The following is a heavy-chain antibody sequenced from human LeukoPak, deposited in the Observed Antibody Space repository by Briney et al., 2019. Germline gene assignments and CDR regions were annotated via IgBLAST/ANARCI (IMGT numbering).Heavy chain of an antibody. CDR1: GFTFTNYA. J-gene: IGHJ6*02. Sequence: GGSLRLSCAASGFTFTNYAMSWVRQAPGKGLEWVSAISGSGGGTYYADSVKGRFTISRDNAKNSLYLQMNSLRAEDTALYYCAKDLAPGIAAAGWSDGMDVWGQGTTVTVSS. D-gene: IGHD6-13*01. CDR2: ISGSGGGT. CDR3: AKDLAPGIAAAGWSDGMDV. V-gene: IGHV3-23*01.